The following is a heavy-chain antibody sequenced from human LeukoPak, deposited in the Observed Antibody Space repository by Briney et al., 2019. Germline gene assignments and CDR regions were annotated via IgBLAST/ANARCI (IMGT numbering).Heavy chain of an antibody. CDR1: GFTFSGSA. Sequence: GGSLKLSCAASGFTFSGSAMYWVRQASGKGLEWVGRIRSKANSYATAYAASVKGRFTISRDDSKNTAYLQMNSLKTEDTAVYYCTRLGDGYKIDYWGQGTLVTVPS. V-gene: IGHV3-73*01. CDR2: IRSKANSYAT. CDR3: TRLGDGYKIDY. J-gene: IGHJ4*02. D-gene: IGHD5-24*01.